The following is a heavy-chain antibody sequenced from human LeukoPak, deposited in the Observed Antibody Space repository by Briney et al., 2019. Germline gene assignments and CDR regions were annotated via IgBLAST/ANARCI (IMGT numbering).Heavy chain of an antibody. CDR2: IIPIFGIT. Sequence: GASVKVSCKASGGTFISNAITWVQQAPGQGLEWMGRIIPIFGITDYAQKFQGRVTITADKSTNTAYMEFSSLRSEDTAVYYCASGRMTTETTYCFDPWGQGTLITVSS. J-gene: IGHJ5*02. V-gene: IGHV1-69*04. CDR3: ASGRMTTETTYCFDP. CDR1: GGTFISNA. D-gene: IGHD4-11*01.